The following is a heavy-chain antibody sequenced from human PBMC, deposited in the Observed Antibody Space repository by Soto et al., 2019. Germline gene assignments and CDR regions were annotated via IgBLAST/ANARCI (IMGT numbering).Heavy chain of an antibody. J-gene: IGHJ4*02. CDR2: IWYDGSNK. Sequence: QVQLVESGGGVVQPGRSLRLSCAASGFTFSSYGMHWVRQAPGKGLEWVAVIWYDGSNKYYADSVKGPFTISRDNSKNTLYLQMNSLRAEDTAVYYCARDRAPLMVATSDFDYWGQGTLVTVSS. D-gene: IGHD5-12*01. V-gene: IGHV3-33*01. CDR3: ARDRAPLMVATSDFDY. CDR1: GFTFSSYG.